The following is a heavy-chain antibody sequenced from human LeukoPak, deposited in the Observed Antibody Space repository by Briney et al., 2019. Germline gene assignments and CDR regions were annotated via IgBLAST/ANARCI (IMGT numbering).Heavy chain of an antibody. V-gene: IGHV3-7*01. J-gene: IGHJ4*02. CDR1: GFTFSSYW. CDR3: ARTRYCSGGSCYSGQDY. D-gene: IGHD2-15*01. CDR2: IKQDGSEK. Sequence: PGGPLRLSCAASGFTFSSYWMSWVRQAPGKGLEWVANIKQDGSEKYYVDSVKGRFTISRDNAKNSLYLQMNSLRAEDTAVYNCARTRYCSGGSCYSGQDYWGQGTLVTVSS.